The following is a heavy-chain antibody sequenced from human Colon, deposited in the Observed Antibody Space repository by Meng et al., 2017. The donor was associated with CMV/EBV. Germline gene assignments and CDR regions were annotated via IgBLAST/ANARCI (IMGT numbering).Heavy chain of an antibody. V-gene: IGHV3-23*01. CDR3: ARDFWSGSSPFDP. CDR2: ISGNGATT. CDR1: GFTFSSYA. D-gene: IGHD3-3*01. Sequence: GESLKTSCATSGFTFSSYAMSWVHQAPGKGLEWVSAISGNGATTHYADSVKGRFTISRDNSKNTLYLQMNSLRAEDTAVYYCARDFWSGSSPFDPWGQGTLVTVSS. J-gene: IGHJ5*02.